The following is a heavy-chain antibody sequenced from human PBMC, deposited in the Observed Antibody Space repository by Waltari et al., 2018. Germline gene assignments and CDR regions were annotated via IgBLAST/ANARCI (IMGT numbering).Heavy chain of an antibody. CDR2: IFSGGNT. V-gene: IGHV3-53*01. J-gene: IGHJ4*02. Sequence: EVQLVESGGGLIQPGGSLRVSCAASGFTVNNNYMIWVRQAPGKGLEWVSRIFSGGNTFYADSVRGRFTISRDSSKNTLYLQMNSLRTEDTAVYYCASSPKEGYWGQGTLVTVSS. CDR3: ASSPKEGY. CDR1: GFTVNNNY.